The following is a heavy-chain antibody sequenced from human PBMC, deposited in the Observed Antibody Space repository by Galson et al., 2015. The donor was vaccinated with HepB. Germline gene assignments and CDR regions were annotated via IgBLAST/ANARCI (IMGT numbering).Heavy chain of an antibody. CDR1: GFTFSSYW. CDR2: IKQDGSEK. Sequence: SLRLSCAASGFTFSSYWMSWVRQAPGKGLEWVANIKQDGSEKYYVDSVKGRFTISRDNAKNSLYLQMNSLRAEDTAVYYCARWFAGPAAISFDYWGQGTLVTVSS. V-gene: IGHV3-7*03. J-gene: IGHJ4*02. D-gene: IGHD2-2*02. CDR3: ARWFAGPAAISFDY.